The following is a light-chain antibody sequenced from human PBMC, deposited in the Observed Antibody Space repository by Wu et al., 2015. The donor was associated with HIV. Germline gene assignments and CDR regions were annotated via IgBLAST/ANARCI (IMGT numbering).Light chain of an antibody. Sequence: DIQMTQSPSTLSASVGDRVTITCRASQSISSWLAWYQQKPGKAPKLLIYKASSLESGVPSRFSGSGSGTEFTLTISSLQPDDFATYYCQQYNSYSPYTFGQGTQAGDQT. V-gene: IGKV1-5*03. CDR3: QQYNSYSPYT. J-gene: IGKJ2*01. CDR1: QSISSW. CDR2: KAS.